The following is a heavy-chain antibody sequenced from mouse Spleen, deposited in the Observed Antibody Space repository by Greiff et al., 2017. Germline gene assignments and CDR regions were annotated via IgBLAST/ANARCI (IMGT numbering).Heavy chain of an antibody. CDR1: GFSLTSYG. J-gene: IGHJ3*01. CDR2: IWAGGST. CDR3: AREDYYGPWFAY. V-gene: IGHV2-9*02. Sequence: VQVVESGPGLVAPSQSLSITCTVSGFSLTSYGVHWVRQPPGKGLEWLGVIWAGGSTNYNSALISRLGISKDNSKSQVFLKMNSLQTDDTAMYYCAREDYYGPWFAYWGQGDLGTGS. D-gene: IGHD1-2*01.